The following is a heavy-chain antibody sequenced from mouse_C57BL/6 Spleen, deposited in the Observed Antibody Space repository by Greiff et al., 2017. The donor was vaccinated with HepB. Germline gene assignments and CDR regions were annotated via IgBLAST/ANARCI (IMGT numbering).Heavy chain of an antibody. D-gene: IGHD2-2*01. CDR1: GYSITSGYY. J-gene: IGHJ3*01. Sequence: VQLKESGPGLVKPSQSLSLTCSVTGYSITSGYYWNWIRQFPGNKLEWMGYISYDGSNNYNPSLKNRISITRDTSKNQFFLKLNSVTTEDTATYYCARRLVLFAYWGQGTLVTVSA. CDR2: ISYDGSN. CDR3: ARRLVLFAY. V-gene: IGHV3-6*01.